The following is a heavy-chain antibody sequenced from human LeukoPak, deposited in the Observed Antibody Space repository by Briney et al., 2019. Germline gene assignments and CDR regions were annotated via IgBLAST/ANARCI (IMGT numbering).Heavy chain of an antibody. V-gene: IGHV1-18*01. CDR2: INVYNGHT. J-gene: IGHJ5*02. CDR3: VRGPAWTAAAGIWFDP. CDR1: GYIFTNYG. D-gene: IGHD6-13*01. Sequence: ASVKVSCKTSGYIFTNYGVSWVRQAPGQGLEWMGWINVYNGHTIYAQEFQGRVTLTTDTSTSTAHMDLRSLRSDDTAVYYCVRGPAWTAAAGIWFDPWGQGTLVTVSS.